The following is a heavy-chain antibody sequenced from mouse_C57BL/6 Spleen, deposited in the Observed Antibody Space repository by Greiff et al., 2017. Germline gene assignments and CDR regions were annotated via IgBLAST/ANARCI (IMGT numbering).Heavy chain of an antibody. V-gene: IGHV1-55*01. J-gene: IGHJ4*01. Sequence: VQLQQPGAELVKPGASVKMSCQASGYTFTSYWITWVKQRPGQGLAWIGDIYPGSGSTNYNEKFKSKATLTVDTSSSTAYMQLSSLTSEDSAVYYCARSEGYDYAMDYWGQGTSVTVSS. CDR3: ARSEGYDYAMDY. CDR2: IYPGSGST. D-gene: IGHD2-2*01. CDR1: GYTFTSYW.